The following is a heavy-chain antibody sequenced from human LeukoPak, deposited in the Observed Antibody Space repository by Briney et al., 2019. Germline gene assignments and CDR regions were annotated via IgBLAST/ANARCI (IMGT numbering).Heavy chain of an antibody. J-gene: IGHJ4*02. D-gene: IGHD2-21*02. CDR1: GGSISSYY. V-gene: IGHV4-59*01. CDR2: IYYSGST. Sequence: SETLSLTCTVSGGSISSYYWSWIRQPPGKGLEWTGYIYYSGSTNYNPSLKSRVTISVDTSKNQFSLKLSSVTAADTAVYYCARAYYCGGDCYHFDYWGQGTLVTVSS. CDR3: ARAYYCGGDCYHFDY.